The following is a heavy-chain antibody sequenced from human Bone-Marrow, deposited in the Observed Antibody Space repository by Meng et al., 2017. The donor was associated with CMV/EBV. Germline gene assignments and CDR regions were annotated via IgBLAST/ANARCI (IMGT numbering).Heavy chain of an antibody. V-gene: IGHV3-23*01. D-gene: IGHD3-10*01. CDR3: ARESPFGPMVRGAPALFDP. CDR2: MSGSGGST. CDR1: TFSSYA. J-gene: IGHJ5*02. Sequence: TFSSYAMSWVRQAPGKGLEWVSAMSGSGGSTYYADSVKGRFTISRDNSKNTLYLQMNSLRAEDTAVYYCARESPFGPMVRGAPALFDPWGQGTLVTVSS.